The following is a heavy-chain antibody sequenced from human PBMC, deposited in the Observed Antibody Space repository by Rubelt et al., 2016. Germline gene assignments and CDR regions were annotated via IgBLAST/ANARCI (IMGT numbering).Heavy chain of an antibody. CDR3: ARGHWNYFDY. J-gene: IGHJ4*02. Sequence: QVQQQQWGPRLLKASETLSLTCDVYDGSIRTYHWSWIRQSPGKGLEWIGNIYYSGSTYYNPSLKSRVTISVDTPKNRFSLKLSLVAASDTAVYYCARGHWNYFDYWGQGTLVTVSS. CDR1: DGSIRTYH. D-gene: IGHD1-1*01. CDR2: IYYSGST. V-gene: IGHV4-34*01.